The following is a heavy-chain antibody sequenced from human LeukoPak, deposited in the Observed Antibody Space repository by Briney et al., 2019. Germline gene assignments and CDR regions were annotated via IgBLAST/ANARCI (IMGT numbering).Heavy chain of an antibody. CDR3: ARDFNGDYAY. D-gene: IGHD4-17*01. CDR1: GFTFNNYN. V-gene: IGHV3-48*01. CDR2: ISSSSRTI. Sequence: PAWSVRLSCAGSGFTFNNYNMNWVRQAPGKGLEWVSYISSSSRTIYYADSVKGRFTISRDNAKNSLYLQMNSLRAEDTAMYYCARDFNGDYAYWGRGNMVSVSS. J-gene: IGHJ2*01.